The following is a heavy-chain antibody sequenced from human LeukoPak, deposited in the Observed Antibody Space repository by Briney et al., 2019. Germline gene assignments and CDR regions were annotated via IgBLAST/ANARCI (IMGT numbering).Heavy chain of an antibody. CDR3: ARASIIAAAGRGWYFDL. J-gene: IGHJ2*01. V-gene: IGHV4-59*01. CDR1: GGSISSYY. CDR2: IYYSGST. Sequence: SETLSLTCTVSGGSISSYYWSWIRQPPGKGLEWIGYIYYSGSTNYNPSLKSRVAISVDTSKNQFSLKLSSVTAADTAVYYCARASIIAAAGRGWYFDLWGRGTLVTVSS. D-gene: IGHD6-13*01.